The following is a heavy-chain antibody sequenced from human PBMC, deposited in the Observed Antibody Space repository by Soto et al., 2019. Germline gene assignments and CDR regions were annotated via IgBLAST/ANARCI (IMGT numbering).Heavy chain of an antibody. Sequence: QVQLQESGPRLVKPSETLSLTCTVSGGSISNDYWSWIRQPPGKGLEWIGYIYYSGSTNYNPSLKSRVTIAIDTSKNQFSLKLSSVTAADTAVYYCARGSFALLYWYFDLWGRGTLVTVSS. V-gene: IGHV4-59*01. CDR2: IYYSGST. J-gene: IGHJ2*01. CDR3: ARGSFALLYWYFDL. CDR1: GGSISNDY. D-gene: IGHD1-26*01.